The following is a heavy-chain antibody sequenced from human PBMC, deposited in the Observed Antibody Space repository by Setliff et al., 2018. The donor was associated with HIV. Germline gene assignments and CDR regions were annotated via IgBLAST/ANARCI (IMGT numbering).Heavy chain of an antibody. CDR2: INQSGGI. Sequence: SETLSLTCAVSGDSISGGYYWAWIRQAPGKGLEWIGEINQSGGINYNPSLKSRVTISIDTFRNQFSLKLSSVTAADTAVYYCASTRLSYDSSGYDPHDAFDIWGQGTMVTVSS. CDR1: GDSISGGYY. D-gene: IGHD3-22*01. V-gene: IGHV4-38-2*01. CDR3: ASTRLSYDSSGYDPHDAFDI. J-gene: IGHJ3*02.